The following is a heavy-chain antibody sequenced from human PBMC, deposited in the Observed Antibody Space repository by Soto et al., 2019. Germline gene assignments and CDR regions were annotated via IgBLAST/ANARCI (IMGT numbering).Heavy chain of an antibody. CDR3: AKGYYSGYDLAYFDY. J-gene: IGHJ4*02. D-gene: IGHD5-12*01. CDR2: ISGSGDNT. V-gene: IGHV3-23*01. CDR1: GFSFDDYA. Sequence: EVQLLESGGGLVQPGGSLRLSCAASGFSFDDYAMTWVRQAAGKGLEWVSGISGSGDNTYYADSVKGRFTISRDNSKNTLYLQLKSLRAEDTALYYCAKGYYSGYDLAYFDYWGQGTLVTVSS.